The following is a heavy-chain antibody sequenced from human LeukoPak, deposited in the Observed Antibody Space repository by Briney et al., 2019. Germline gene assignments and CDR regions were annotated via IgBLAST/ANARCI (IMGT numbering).Heavy chain of an antibody. CDR2: FDPEDGET. D-gene: IGHD3-16*02. J-gene: IGHJ6*02. CDR3: ATAPYVWGSYRYISAGYYYYYGMDV. Sequence: ASVKVSCKVSGYTLTELSMHWVRQAPGKGLEWMGGFDPEDGETFYAQKFQGRVTMTEDTSTDTAYMELSSLRSEDTAVYYCATAPYVWGSYRYISAGYYYYYGMDVWGQGTTVTVSS. V-gene: IGHV1-24*01. CDR1: GYTLTELS.